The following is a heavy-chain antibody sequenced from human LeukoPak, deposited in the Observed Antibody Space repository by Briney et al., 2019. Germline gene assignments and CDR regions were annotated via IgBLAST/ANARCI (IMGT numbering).Heavy chain of an antibody. D-gene: IGHD2-2*01. CDR2: IKQDGSEK. J-gene: IGHJ6*03. V-gene: IGHV3-7*01. CDR1: GFTFSSYW. CDR3: ARARTDPIVVVPAANYYYYYMDV. Sequence: PGGSLRLSCAASGFTFSSYWRSWVRQAPGKGLEWVANIKQDGSEKYYVDSVKGRFTISRDNAKNSLYLQMNSLRAEDTAVYYCARARTDPIVVVPAANYYYYYMDVWGKGTTVTVSS.